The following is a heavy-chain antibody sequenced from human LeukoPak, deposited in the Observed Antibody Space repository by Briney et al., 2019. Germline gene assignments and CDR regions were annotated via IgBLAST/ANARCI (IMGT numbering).Heavy chain of an antibody. Sequence: ASVKVSCKASGYTFTGYYMHWVRQAPGQGLEWMGWINPNSGGTNYAQKFQGRVTMTRDTPISTAYMELSRLRSDDTAVYYCARVPGGSYSKGNWFDPWGQGTLVTVSS. CDR2: INPNSGGT. CDR3: ARVPGGSYSKGNWFDP. D-gene: IGHD1-26*01. CDR1: GYTFTGYY. J-gene: IGHJ5*02. V-gene: IGHV1-2*02.